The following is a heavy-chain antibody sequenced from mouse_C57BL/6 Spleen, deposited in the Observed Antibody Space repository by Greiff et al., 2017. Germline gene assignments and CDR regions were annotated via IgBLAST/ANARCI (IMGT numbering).Heavy chain of an antibody. CDR2: ISSGSSTI. D-gene: IGHD2-3*01. Sequence: EVQLVESGGGLVKPGGSLKLSCAASGFTFSDYGMHWVRQAPEKGLEWVAYISSGSSTIYYANTVRGRFTISRYNAKNTLFLQMTSLRSEDTAMYYCARQGDGYWAWFAYWGQGTLVTVSA. J-gene: IGHJ3*01. CDR3: ARQGDGYWAWFAY. V-gene: IGHV5-17*01. CDR1: GFTFSDYG.